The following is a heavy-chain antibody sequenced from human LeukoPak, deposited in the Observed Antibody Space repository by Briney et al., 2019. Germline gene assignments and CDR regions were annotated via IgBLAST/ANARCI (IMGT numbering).Heavy chain of an antibody. J-gene: IGHJ3*02. V-gene: IGHV3-66*01. CDR3: AKFFRRGYSYGQKGAFDI. CDR2: IYSGGST. Sequence: GGSLRLSCAASEFSVGSSYMTWVRQAPGKGLEWVSLIYSGGSTYYADSVKGRFTISRDNSKNTLYLQMNSMRAEDTAVYYCAKFFRRGYSYGQKGAFDIWGQGTMVTVSS. CDR1: EFSVGSSY. D-gene: IGHD5-18*01.